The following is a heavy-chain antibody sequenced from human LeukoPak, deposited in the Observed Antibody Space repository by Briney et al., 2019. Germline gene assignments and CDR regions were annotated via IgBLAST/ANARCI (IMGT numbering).Heavy chain of an antibody. Sequence: PGGSLRLSCAASGFIFSTYDMSWVRQAPGKGLEWVSSITTSSSYIYYADSVRGRFAISRDNSKNTLYLQMNSLRAEDTAVYYCAREYCSGGSCYFDYWGQGTLVTVSS. CDR3: AREYCSGGSCYFDY. CDR1: GFIFSTYD. V-gene: IGHV3-21*04. CDR2: ITTSSSYI. J-gene: IGHJ4*02. D-gene: IGHD2-15*01.